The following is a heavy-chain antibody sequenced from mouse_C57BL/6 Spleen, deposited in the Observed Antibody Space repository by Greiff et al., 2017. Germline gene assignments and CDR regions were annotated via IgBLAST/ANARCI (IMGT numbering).Heavy chain of an antibody. V-gene: IGHV1-54*01. CDR3: ARKKGYYGSSYADY. J-gene: IGHJ4*01. CDR1: GYAFTNYL. CDR2: INPGSGGT. Sequence: VQLQQSGAELVRPGTSVKVSCKASGYAFTNYLIEWVKQRPGQGLEWIGVINPGSGGTNYNEKFKGKATLTADKSSSTAYMQLSSLTSEDSAVYFCARKKGYYGSSYADYWGQGTSVTVSS. D-gene: IGHD1-1*01.